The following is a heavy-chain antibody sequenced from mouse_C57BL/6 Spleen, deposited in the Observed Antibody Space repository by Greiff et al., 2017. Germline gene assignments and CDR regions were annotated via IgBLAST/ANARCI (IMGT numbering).Heavy chain of an antibody. Sequence: QVQLQQPGAELVKPGASVTMSCKASGYTFTSYWLTWVKQRPGQGLEWIGDIYPGSGSTNYNEKFKSKATLTVDTSSSTAYMQLSSLTSEDSAVYYCARGGGYSYAMDYWGQGTSVTVSS. CDR3: ARGGGYSYAMDY. CDR2: IYPGSGST. V-gene: IGHV1-55*01. CDR1: GYTFTSYW. D-gene: IGHD2-3*01. J-gene: IGHJ4*01.